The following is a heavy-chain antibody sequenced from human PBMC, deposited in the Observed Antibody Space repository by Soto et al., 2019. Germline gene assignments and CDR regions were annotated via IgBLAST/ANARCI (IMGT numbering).Heavy chain of an antibody. CDR1: GDIFSSYP. Sequence: QVQLVQSGAEVKKPGSSVKVSCKASGDIFSSYPFSWVRQAPGQGLEWMGGIVPLLGTADYAQKFQDRVTITADDSTSTVYMELSSLRSDDTAVYYCARDRGSQNLYFGVWGCGALVSVSS. D-gene: IGHD3-10*01. CDR3: ARDRGSQNLYFGV. V-gene: IGHV1-69*01. CDR2: IVPLLGTA. J-gene: IGHJ2*01.